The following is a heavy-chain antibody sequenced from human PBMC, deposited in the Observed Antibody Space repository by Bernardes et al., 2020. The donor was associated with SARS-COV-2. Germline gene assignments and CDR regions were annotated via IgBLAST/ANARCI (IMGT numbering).Heavy chain of an antibody. CDR3: ARLMADIVVVPAAENLSLDV. CDR1: GYTFTGYY. Sequence: ASVKVSCKASGYTFTGYYMHWVRQAPGQGLEWMGWINPNSGGTNYAQKFQGRVTMTRDTSISTAYMELSRLRSDDTAVYYCARLMADIVVVPAAENLSLDVWGKGTTVTVSS. D-gene: IGHD2-2*01. J-gene: IGHJ6*04. CDR2: INPNSGGT. V-gene: IGHV1-2*02.